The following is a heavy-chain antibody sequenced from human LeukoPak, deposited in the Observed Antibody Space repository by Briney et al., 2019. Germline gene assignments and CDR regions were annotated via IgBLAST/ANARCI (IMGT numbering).Heavy chain of an antibody. CDR3: AKDGSRIAVAGSYYDY. D-gene: IGHD6-19*01. Sequence: GGSLRLSCAASGFTFSSYAMTWVRQAPGKRLEWVSAISGSGDRTYYADSVKGRFTISRDNSKNTLYLQMNSLRAEDTAVYYCAKDGSRIAVAGSYYDYWGQGTLVTVSS. CDR2: ISGSGDRT. CDR1: GFTFSSYA. V-gene: IGHV3-23*01. J-gene: IGHJ4*02.